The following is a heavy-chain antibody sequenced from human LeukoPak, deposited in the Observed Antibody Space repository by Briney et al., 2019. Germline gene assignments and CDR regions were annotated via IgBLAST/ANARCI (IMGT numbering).Heavy chain of an antibody. CDR1: GFTFSDYY. CDR3: ARAGGVHTYGNYFDY. J-gene: IGHJ4*02. CDR2: IRGSGSTI. Sequence: PGGSLRLSCAASGFTFSDYYMSWIRQTPGKGLEWVSYIRGSGSTIYYAGSVKGRFTISRDNAKNSLFLQMNGLRAEDTAVYYCARAGGVHTYGNYFDYWGQGTLVTVSS. V-gene: IGHV3-11*04. D-gene: IGHD3-10*01.